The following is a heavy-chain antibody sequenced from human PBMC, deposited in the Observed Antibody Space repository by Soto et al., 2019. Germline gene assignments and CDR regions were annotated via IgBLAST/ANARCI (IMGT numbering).Heavy chain of an antibody. D-gene: IGHD6-13*01. Sequence: HPGGSLRLSCAASGFTFSSYAMHWVRQAPGKGLEYVSAISSNGGSTYYADSVKGRFTISRDNSKNTLYLQMNSLRAEDTAVYYCAKDQGSSWYEIDYWGQGTLVTVSS. V-gene: IGHV3-64*04. CDR1: GFTFSSYA. J-gene: IGHJ4*02. CDR3: AKDQGSSWYEIDY. CDR2: ISSNGGST.